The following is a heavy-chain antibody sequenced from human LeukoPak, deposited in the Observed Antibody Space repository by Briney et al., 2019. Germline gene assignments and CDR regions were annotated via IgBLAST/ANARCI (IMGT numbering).Heavy chain of an antibody. CDR1: GGSISSGGYY. V-gene: IGHV4-31*03. D-gene: IGHD3-3*01. CDR2: IYYSGST. CDR3: ARESMRSGYGRAFDN. Sequence: PSQTLSLTCTVSGGSISSGGYYWSWIRQHPGKGLEWIGYIYYSGSTYYNPSLKSRVTISVDTSKNQFSLKLSSVTAADTAVYYCARESMRSGYGRAFDNWGQGTMVTVSS. J-gene: IGHJ3*02.